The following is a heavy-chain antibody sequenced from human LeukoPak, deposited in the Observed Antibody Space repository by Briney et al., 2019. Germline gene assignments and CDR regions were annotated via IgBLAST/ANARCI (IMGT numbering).Heavy chain of an antibody. CDR1: GFTFSSYA. CDR2: ISGSGGST. Sequence: GGSLRLSCAASGFTFSSYAMSWVRQAPGKGLEWVSAISGSGGSTYYADSVKGRFTISRDNSKNTLYLQMNSLRAEDTAVYHCAKDLPSVNYDFWSGYYDYWGQGTLVTVSS. D-gene: IGHD3-3*01. CDR3: AKDLPSVNYDFWSGYYDY. V-gene: IGHV3-23*01. J-gene: IGHJ4*02.